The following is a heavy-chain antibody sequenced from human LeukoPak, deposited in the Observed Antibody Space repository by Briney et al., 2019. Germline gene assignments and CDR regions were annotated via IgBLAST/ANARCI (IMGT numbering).Heavy chain of an antibody. CDR1: GITLSNYG. Sequence: GGSLRLSCAVSGITLSNYGMIWVRQAPGEGLEWVATISDSGGSTKYADSVKGGFTISRDNSKNTLYLQMNSLRVEDTAVYFCAKRGVVIRVILVGFHKEAYYFDSWGQGVLVTVSS. V-gene: IGHV3-23*01. CDR2: ISDSGGST. CDR3: AKRGVVIRVILVGFHKEAYYFDS. J-gene: IGHJ4*02. D-gene: IGHD3-22*01.